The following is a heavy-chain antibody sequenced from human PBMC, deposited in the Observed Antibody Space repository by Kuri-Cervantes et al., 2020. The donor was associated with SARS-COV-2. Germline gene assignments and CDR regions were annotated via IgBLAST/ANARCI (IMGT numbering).Heavy chain of an antibody. CDR1: GGSFSGYY. J-gene: IGHJ4*02. Sequence: GSLRLSCAVYGGSFSGYYWSWIRQPPGKGLEWIGSIYYSGSTYYNPSLKSRVTISVDTSKNQFSLKLSSVTAADTAVYYCARLSAVAGTFDYWGQGTLVTVSS. D-gene: IGHD6-19*01. CDR2: IYYSGST. CDR3: ARLSAVAGTFDY. V-gene: IGHV4-34*01.